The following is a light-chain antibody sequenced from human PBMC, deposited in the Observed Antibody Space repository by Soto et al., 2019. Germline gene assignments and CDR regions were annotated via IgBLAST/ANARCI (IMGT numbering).Light chain of an antibody. Sequence: DIVMTQTPLSLPVTLGQPASISCRSSQSLVHSDGNTYFNWLQQRPGQPPRLLLYQISNRFPEVPDRFSGRGAGANFTLKISRVEAEDVGVYYCMQDTQSYTFSQGTKLEIK. CDR2: QIS. CDR1: QSLVHSDGNTY. V-gene: IGKV2-24*01. CDR3: MQDTQSYT. J-gene: IGKJ2*01.